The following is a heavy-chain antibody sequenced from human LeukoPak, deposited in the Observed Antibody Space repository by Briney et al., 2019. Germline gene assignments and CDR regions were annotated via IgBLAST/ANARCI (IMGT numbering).Heavy chain of an antibody. CDR1: GGSISSSSYY. CDR2: IYYSGTT. D-gene: IGHD6-25*01. V-gene: IGHV4-39*07. Sequence: PSETLSLTCTVSGGSISSSSYYWGWIRQPPGKGLEWIGSIYYSGTTYYNPSLKSRVAISVDTSKNQFSLKLSSVTAADTAVYYCASGEGGIAACWGEGTLVTVSS. CDR3: ASGEGGIAAC. J-gene: IGHJ4*02.